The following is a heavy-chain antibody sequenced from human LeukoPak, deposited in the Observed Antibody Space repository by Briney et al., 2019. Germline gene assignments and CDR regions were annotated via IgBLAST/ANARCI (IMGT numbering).Heavy chain of an antibody. CDR2: IKGDGNEK. J-gene: IGHJ5*01. CDR1: GFTFSSYW. D-gene: IGHD3-10*01. Sequence: GGSLRLSCAASGFTFSSYWMNWVRQAPGKGLEWVANIKGDGNEKNYVDSVRGRFSISRDNAKNSLYLQMGSLRAEDTAVYYCAKEGAYPIITYDSWGQGALVTVSS. V-gene: IGHV3-7*01. CDR3: AKEGAYPIITYDS.